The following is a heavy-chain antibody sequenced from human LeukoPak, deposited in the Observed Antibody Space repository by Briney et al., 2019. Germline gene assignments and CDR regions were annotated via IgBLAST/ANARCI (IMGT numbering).Heavy chain of an antibody. J-gene: IGHJ5*02. CDR1: GYTFSSYA. CDR2: IIPIFDTG. D-gene: IGHD3-16*01. Sequence: ASVKVSCKASGYTFSSYAISWVRQAPGQGLEWMGGIIPIFDTGNYAQKFQGRLTITADESTSTAYMELSSLRSEDTAVYYCARDRGGMGWFDPWGQGTLVIVSS. CDR3: ARDRGGMGWFDP. V-gene: IGHV1-69*13.